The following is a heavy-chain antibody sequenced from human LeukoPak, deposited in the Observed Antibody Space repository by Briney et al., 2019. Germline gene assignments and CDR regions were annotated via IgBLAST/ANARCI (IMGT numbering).Heavy chain of an antibody. CDR2: IRGGGGSA. D-gene: IGHD4-17*01. J-gene: IGHJ3*02. CDR3: ARDPNGDYIGAFDM. CDR1: GFTFSAYA. V-gene: IGHV3-23*01. Sequence: GGSLRLSCTASGFTFSAYAMMWVRQAPGKGPEWVSAIRGGGGSAFYADSVKGRFTVSRDNSKYTLFLQMNSLRAEDTAVYYCARDPNGDYIGAFDMWGPGTMVTVSS.